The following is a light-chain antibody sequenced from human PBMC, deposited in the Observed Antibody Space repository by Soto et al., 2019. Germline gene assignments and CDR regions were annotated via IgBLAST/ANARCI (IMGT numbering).Light chain of an antibody. CDR3: SSYTSSSTRV. CDR1: SADVGGYNY. J-gene: IGLJ1*01. CDR2: EVS. V-gene: IGLV2-14*01. Sequence: QSVVTQPASVSGSPGQSITISCTGTSADVGGYNYVSWYQQHPGKVPKLIIYEVSNRPSGVSNRFSGSKSGNTASLTISGLQAEDETDYYCSSYTSSSTRVFGTGTKVTVL.